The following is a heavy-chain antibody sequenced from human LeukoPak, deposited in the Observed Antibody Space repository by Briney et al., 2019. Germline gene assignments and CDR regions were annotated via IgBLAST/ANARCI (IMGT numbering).Heavy chain of an antibody. V-gene: IGHV3-23*01. Sequence: PGGSLRLSCAASGFTFSSYAMNWVRQAPGKGLEWVSTISGSGKRTYSTDSVRGRFSVSRDNSKNMPYLQMNSLRAEDTAMYYCAKGDSGSYNEWKAYDAFDIWGQGTMVTVSS. D-gene: IGHD1-26*01. CDR1: GFTFSSYA. CDR2: ISGSGKRT. CDR3: AKGDSGSYNEWKAYDAFDI. J-gene: IGHJ3*02.